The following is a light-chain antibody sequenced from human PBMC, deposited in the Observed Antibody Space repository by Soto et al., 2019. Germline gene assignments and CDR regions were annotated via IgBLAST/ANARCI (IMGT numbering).Light chain of an antibody. CDR1: SGDVGGYDY. J-gene: IGLJ1*01. CDR3: SSYTSSSTYV. CDR2: DVT. V-gene: IGLV2-11*01. Sequence: QSALTQPRSVSGSPGQSVTLSCTGTSGDVGGYDYVSWYQQHPGKAPKLTIYDVTKRPSGVPDRFSGSKSGNTASLTISGLQAEDEADYYCSSYTSSSTYVFGTGTKVTVL.